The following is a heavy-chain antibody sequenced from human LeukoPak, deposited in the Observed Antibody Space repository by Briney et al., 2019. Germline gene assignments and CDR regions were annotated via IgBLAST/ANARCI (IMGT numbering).Heavy chain of an antibody. CDR2: ISTDGKST. J-gene: IGHJ6*02. CDR3: VRDYQFIQEV. V-gene: IGHV3-74*01. Sequence: GGSLRLSCVASGFTFSNYWTLWVRQAPGKGLMWVSLISTDGKSTRYAESVKGRFTISRDNAKNALYLQMDILRVEDTALYFCVRDYQFIQEVWGQGTTVTVSS. D-gene: IGHD2-2*01. CDR1: GFTFSNYW.